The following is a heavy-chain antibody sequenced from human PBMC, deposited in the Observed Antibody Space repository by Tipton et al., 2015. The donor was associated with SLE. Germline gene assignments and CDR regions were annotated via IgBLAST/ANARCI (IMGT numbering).Heavy chain of an antibody. J-gene: IGHJ4*02. CDR3: ARLEGGDY. CDR2: IYYSGST. CDR1: GGSISRYY. D-gene: IGHD5-24*01. V-gene: IGHV4-59*12. Sequence: TLSLTCTVSGGSISRYYWSWFRQPPGKGLEWIGYIYYSGSTNYNPSLKSRVTISVDTSKNQFSLKLSSVTAADTAVYYCARLEGGDYWGQGTLVTVSS.